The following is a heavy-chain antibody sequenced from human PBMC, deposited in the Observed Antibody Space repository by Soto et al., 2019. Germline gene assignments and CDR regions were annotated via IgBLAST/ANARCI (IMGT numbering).Heavy chain of an antibody. D-gene: IGHD2-15*01. CDR3: ARDAGYCSGGSCLNWFDP. V-gene: IGHV1-69*13. J-gene: IGHJ5*02. CDR1: GGTFSSYA. CDR2: IIPIFGTA. Sequence: SVKVSFKASGGTFSSYAISWVRQAPGQGLEWMGGIIPIFGTANYAQKFQGRVTITADESTSTAYMELSSLRSEDTAVYYCARDAGYCSGGSCLNWFDPWGQGTLVTVSS.